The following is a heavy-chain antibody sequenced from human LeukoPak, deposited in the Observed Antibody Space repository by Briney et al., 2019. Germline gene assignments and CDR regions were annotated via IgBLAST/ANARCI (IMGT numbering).Heavy chain of an antibody. J-gene: IGHJ4*02. Sequence: PGESLKISCVGSGFTFNSFYMSWVRQAPGKGLEWVAQINQDGSGEYYVDSVKGRFTISRDNAKNSLYLQMNSLRAEDTAVYYCARADRYYDVFTGKMGDYWGQGTLVTVSS. CDR2: INQDGSGE. CDR1: GFTFNSFY. V-gene: IGHV3-7*01. D-gene: IGHD3-9*01. CDR3: ARADRYYDVFTGKMGDY.